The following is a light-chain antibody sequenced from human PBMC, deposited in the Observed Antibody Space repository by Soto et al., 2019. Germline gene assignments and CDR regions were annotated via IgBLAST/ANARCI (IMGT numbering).Light chain of an antibody. J-gene: IGKJ4*01. CDR2: GAS. CDR3: QQYNDLVT. V-gene: IGKV3-15*01. CDR1: QSVSTN. Sequence: VITQSPLTLSVSPGERATLSCRASQSVSTNLAWYQHKPGQAPRFLIYGASTRATGIPARFSGSGSGTEFTLTISSLQSEDSAVYYCQQYNDLVTFAGGTKVDI.